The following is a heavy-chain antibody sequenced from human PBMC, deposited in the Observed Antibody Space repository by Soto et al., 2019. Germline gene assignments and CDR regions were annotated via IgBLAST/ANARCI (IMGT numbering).Heavy chain of an antibody. CDR1: GFSISDLA. V-gene: IGHV3-64D*06. CDR2: VSHNAAST. D-gene: IGHD1-26*01. Sequence: EVQVVESGGGVVQPGGSLRLSCSVSGFSISDLAMHWVRQAAGKGLEYVASVSHNAASTYYAASVKGRFTISRDNSKNTLFLQMNSLRSEDTAIYYCVKDRWVDYGGQGTLVIVSS. CDR3: VKDRWVDY. J-gene: IGHJ4*02.